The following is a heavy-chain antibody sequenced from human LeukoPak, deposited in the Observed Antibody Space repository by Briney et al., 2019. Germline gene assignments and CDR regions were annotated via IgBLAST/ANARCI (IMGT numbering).Heavy chain of an antibody. Sequence: GGSLRLSCAASGFTFSNYGMHWVRQAPVKGLEWVAVISYDGSNKYYADSVRGRFTISRDNSKNSLYLQMNSLRAEDTAVYYCARDPDRTLSSSWYKIKNAMDVWGQGTTVTVSS. CDR1: GFTFSNYG. V-gene: IGHV3-30*03. CDR3: ARDPDRTLSSSWYKIKNAMDV. J-gene: IGHJ6*02. CDR2: ISYDGSNK. D-gene: IGHD6-13*01.